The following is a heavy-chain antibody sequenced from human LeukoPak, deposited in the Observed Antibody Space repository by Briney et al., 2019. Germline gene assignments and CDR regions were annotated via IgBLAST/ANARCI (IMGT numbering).Heavy chain of an antibody. Sequence: GGSLRLSCTASGFTLSSYAMSWVRQAPGKGLEWVSAISGSGGSTYYADSVKGRFTISRDNSKNTLYLQMNSLRAEDTAVYYCAKDLRPLVVPADPWGQGTLVTVSS. V-gene: IGHV3-23*01. CDR2: ISGSGGST. J-gene: IGHJ5*02. D-gene: IGHD2-2*01. CDR1: GFTLSSYA. CDR3: AKDLRPLVVPADP.